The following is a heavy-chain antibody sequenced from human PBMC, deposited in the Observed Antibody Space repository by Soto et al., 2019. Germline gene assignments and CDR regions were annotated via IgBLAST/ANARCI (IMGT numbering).Heavy chain of an antibody. J-gene: IGHJ6*01. V-gene: IGHV1-18*01. CDR1: GYTFTSYG. D-gene: IGHD2-15*01. CDR2: ISAYNGNT. Sequence: ASVKVSCKASGYTFTSYGISWVRQAPGQGLEWMGWISAYNGNTNYAQKLQGRVTMTTDTSTSTAYMELRSLRSDDTAVYYCARPNGRYCSGGSSSNYGMDVWGQGTTVTVSS. CDR3: ARPNGRYCSGGSSSNYGMDV.